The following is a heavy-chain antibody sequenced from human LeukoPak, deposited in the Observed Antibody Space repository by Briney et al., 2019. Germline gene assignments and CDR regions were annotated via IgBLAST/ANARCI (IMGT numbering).Heavy chain of an antibody. V-gene: IGHV1-69*13. D-gene: IGHD1-26*01. CDR1: RGSFSSYD. CDR3: ARGGSYFPALFDY. J-gene: IGHJ4*02. CDR2: IIPIFGTA. Sequence: SVKVSCKASRGSFSSYDISWVRQAPGQGLEWMGGIIPIFGTANYAQKFQGRVTITADESTSTAYMELSSLRSEDTAVYYCARGGSYFPALFDYWGQGTLVTVSS.